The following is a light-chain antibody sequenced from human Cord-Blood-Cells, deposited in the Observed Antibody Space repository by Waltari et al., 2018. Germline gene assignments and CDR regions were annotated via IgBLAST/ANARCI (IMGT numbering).Light chain of an antibody. CDR2: EGS. CDR3: CSYAGSSTSWV. V-gene: IGLV2-23*01. CDR1: SSDVGSYNL. Sequence: QSALPQPASVSGSPGQSITISCTGTSSDVGSYNLVSWYQQHPGKAPKLMIYEGSKRPSGVSNRFSGSKSGNTASLTIYGLQAEDEADYYCCSYAGSSTSWVFGGGTKLTVL. J-gene: IGLJ3*02.